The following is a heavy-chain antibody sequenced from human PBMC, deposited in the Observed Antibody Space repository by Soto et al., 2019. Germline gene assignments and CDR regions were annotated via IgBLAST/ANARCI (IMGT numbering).Heavy chain of an antibody. Sequence: SVKVSCKASGGTFSSYAISWVRQAPGQGLEWMGGIIPIFGTANYPQKLQGRVTMTRDTSISTAYMELSRLRSDDTAVYYCARDARGDEAPMDYWGQGTLVTVSS. D-gene: IGHD3-10*01. CDR2: IIPIFGTA. CDR1: GGTFSSYA. J-gene: IGHJ4*02. V-gene: IGHV1-69*05. CDR3: ARDARGDEAPMDY.